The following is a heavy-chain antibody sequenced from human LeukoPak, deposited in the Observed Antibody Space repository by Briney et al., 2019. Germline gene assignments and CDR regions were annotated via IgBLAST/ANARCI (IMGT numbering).Heavy chain of an antibody. V-gene: IGHV3-64D*06. Sequence: PGGSLRLSCSASGFTFNIYAMHWVRQAPGKGLEYVSAISTDGGGTYYADSVKGRFTISRDNSKNTLYLQMSSLRTEDTAVYYCVKYHNSCYSVWGQGTLVAVSS. D-gene: IGHD2-21*01. J-gene: IGHJ4*02. CDR2: ISTDGGGT. CDR3: VKYHNSCYSV. CDR1: GFTFNIYA.